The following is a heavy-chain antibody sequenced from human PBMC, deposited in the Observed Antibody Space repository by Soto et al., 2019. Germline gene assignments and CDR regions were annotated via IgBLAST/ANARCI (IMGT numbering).Heavy chain of an antibody. CDR2: INANSGGT. J-gene: IGHJ4*02. V-gene: IGHV1-2*02. Sequence: ASVKVSCKASGYTFSDYYMHWVRQAPGQGLEWMGWINANSGGTTYAQKFQGRVTMTRDTSISTAYMELSSLRSEDTAVYYCAAVPVLRFLKWLPAYFDYCGQGTLVTVSA. CDR3: AAVPVLRFLKWLPAYFDY. CDR1: GYTFSDYY. D-gene: IGHD3-3*01.